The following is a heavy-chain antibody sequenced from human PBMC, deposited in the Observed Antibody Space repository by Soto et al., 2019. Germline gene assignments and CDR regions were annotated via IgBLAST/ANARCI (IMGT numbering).Heavy chain of an antibody. CDR2: ISYDGSNK. D-gene: IGHD3-10*01. J-gene: IGHJ5*02. CDR1: GFTFSSYA. Sequence: QVQLVESGGGVVQPGRSLRLSCAASGFTFSSYAMHWVRQAPGKGLEWVAVISYDGSNKYYADSVKGRFTISRDNSKNTLYLQMNSLRAEDTAVYYCARDGSSGSYRRRPNWFDPWGQGTLVTVSS. CDR3: ARDGSSGSYRRRPNWFDP. V-gene: IGHV3-30-3*01.